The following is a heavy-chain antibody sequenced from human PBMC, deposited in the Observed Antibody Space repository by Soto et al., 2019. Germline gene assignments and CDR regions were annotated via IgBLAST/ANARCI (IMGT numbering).Heavy chain of an antibody. CDR1: GFTFSSYA. D-gene: IGHD2-2*01. J-gene: IGHJ6*03. Sequence: EVQLLESGGGLVQPGGSLRLSCAASGFTFSSYAMSWVRQAPGKGLEWVSAISGSGGSTYYADSVKGRFTISRDNSKNPRYLQINSLRAEDTAVYYCAKGGYCSSTSCPLPPHYDYMDVWGKGTTVTVSS. V-gene: IGHV3-23*01. CDR3: AKGGYCSSTSCPLPPHYDYMDV. CDR2: ISGSGGST.